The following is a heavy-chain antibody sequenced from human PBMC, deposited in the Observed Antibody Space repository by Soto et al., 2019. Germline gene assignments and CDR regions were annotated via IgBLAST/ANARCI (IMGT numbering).Heavy chain of an antibody. V-gene: IGHV4-59*08. D-gene: IGHD2-15*01. CDR2: IYYSGST. J-gene: IGHJ5*02. CDR1: GGSISSYY. CDR3: ARYEPGYCSGGSCYGSWFDP. Sequence: QVQLQESGPGLVKPSETLSLTCTVSGGSISSYYWSWIRQPPGKGLEWIGYIYYSGSTNYNPSLKGRVTISVDTSKNQFSLKLSSVTAADTAVYYCARYEPGYCSGGSCYGSWFDPWGQGTLVTVSS.